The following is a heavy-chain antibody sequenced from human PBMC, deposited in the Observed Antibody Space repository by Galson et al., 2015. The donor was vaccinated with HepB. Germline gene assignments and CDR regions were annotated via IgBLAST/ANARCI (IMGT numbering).Heavy chain of an antibody. CDR1: GFNFRSCA. CDR3: ANIYSGYRGDI. D-gene: IGHD5-12*01. CDR2: ISDSGDST. J-gene: IGHJ3*02. Sequence: SLRLSCAASGFNFRSCAMSWVRQAPGKGLEWVSGISDSGDSTYYADSVKGRFTISRDNSKNTLYLQVSSLRAEDTAVYYCANIYSGYRGDIWGQGTMVTVSS. V-gene: IGHV3-23*01.